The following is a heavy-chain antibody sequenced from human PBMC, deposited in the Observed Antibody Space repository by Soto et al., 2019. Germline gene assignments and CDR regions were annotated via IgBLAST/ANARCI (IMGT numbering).Heavy chain of an antibody. CDR1: GVSISSYY. J-gene: IGHJ4*02. CDR3: ASFGDPVDY. D-gene: IGHD3-10*01. CDR2: IYYSGST. Sequence: SETLSLTCTVSGVSISSYYWIWIRPPPGKGLEWIGYIYYSGSTNYNPSLKSRVTISVDTSKNQFSLKLSSVTAADTAVYYCASFGDPVDYWGQGTLVTVSS. V-gene: IGHV4-59*01.